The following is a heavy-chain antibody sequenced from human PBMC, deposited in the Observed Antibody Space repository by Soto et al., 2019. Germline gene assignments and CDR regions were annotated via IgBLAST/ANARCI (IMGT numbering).Heavy chain of an antibody. V-gene: IGHV3-11*05. CDR3: ARDPIAADAY. CDR2: ISSSSSYT. Sequence: PGGSLRLSCAASGFTFNNYDMSWIRQAPGKGLEWVSYISSSSSYTNYADSVKGRFTISRDNAKNSLYLQMNSLRAEDTAVYYCARDPIAADAYWGQGTLVTAPQ. CDR1: GFTFNNYD. J-gene: IGHJ4*02. D-gene: IGHD6-13*01.